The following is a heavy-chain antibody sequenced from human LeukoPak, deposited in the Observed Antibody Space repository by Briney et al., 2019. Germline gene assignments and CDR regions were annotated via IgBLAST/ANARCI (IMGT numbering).Heavy chain of an antibody. CDR3: AETGPLGYYYGMDV. V-gene: IGHV3-30*04. CDR2: ISYDGSNK. D-gene: IGHD7-27*01. J-gene: IGHJ6*02. CDR1: GFTFSSYA. Sequence: TGGSLRLSCAASGFTFSSYAMHWVRQAPGKGLEWVAVISYDGSNKYYADSAKGRFTISRDNSKNTLYLQMNSLRAEDTAVYYCAETGPLGYYYGMDVWGQGTTVTVSS.